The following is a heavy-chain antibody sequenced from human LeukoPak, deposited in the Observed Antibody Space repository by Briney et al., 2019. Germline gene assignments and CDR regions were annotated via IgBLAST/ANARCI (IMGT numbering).Heavy chain of an antibody. Sequence: SETLFLPCTVSGGSISINNDTFYLGWIRQPPGKGVGWIGRIYFSGSTYYNPSLKSRATISVDTSKNQFSLNLNSVTAADTAVYYCARDHRHYYDSSGYLPTLGYWGQGTLVTVSS. CDR1: GGSISINNDTFY. J-gene: IGHJ4*02. D-gene: IGHD3-22*01. CDR2: IYFSGST. V-gene: IGHV4-39*02. CDR3: ARDHRHYYDSSGYLPTLGY.